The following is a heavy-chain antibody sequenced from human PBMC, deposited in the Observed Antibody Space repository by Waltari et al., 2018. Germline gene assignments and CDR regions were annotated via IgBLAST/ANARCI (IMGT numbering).Heavy chain of an antibody. J-gene: IGHJ4*02. V-gene: IGHV4-34*01. CDR3: ARGMESSGYYYVFDY. D-gene: IGHD3-22*01. CDR2: INHSGST. CDR1: GGSFSGYY. Sequence: QVQLQQWGAGLLKPSETLSLTCAVYGGSFSGYYWSWIRQPPGKGLEWIGEINHSGSTNYNPSLKSRVTISVDTSKHQFSLKLSSVTAADTAVYYCARGMESSGYYYVFDYWGQGTLVTVSS.